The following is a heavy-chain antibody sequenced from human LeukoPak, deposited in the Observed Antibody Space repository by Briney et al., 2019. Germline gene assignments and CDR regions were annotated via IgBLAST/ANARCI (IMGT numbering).Heavy chain of an antibody. CDR1: GGSISSYY. J-gene: IGHJ3*02. D-gene: IGHD5-12*01. Sequence: SETLSLTCTVSGGSISSYYWSWIRQPPGRGRECIGYIYYSGSTNYNPPRKSRVTISEDTPKNHFFLKLSSVTAANPSVYFWASESGYDPWARFDAFDMWGEGTMVTVS. V-gene: IGHV4-59*01. CDR3: ASESGYDPWARFDAFDM. CDR2: IYYSGST.